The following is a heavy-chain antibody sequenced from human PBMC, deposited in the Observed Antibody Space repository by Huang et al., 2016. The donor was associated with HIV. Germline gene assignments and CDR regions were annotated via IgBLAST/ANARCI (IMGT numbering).Heavy chain of an antibody. V-gene: IGHV1-69*01. CDR2: VIPIFGSA. J-gene: IGHJ4*02. D-gene: IGHD3-22*01. CDR1: GGIFSSYA. CDR3: ARDPDPDDSSGYFVRYYDY. Sequence: QVQLVQSGAEVRKPGSPVKVSCKPSGGIFSSYAINWVRQAPGQGLEWMGGVIPIFGSANYAQNCQDRVTITAEESTNTAYMELSRRSSEDTAVYDCARDPDPDDSSGYFVRYYDYWGQGTLVTVSS.